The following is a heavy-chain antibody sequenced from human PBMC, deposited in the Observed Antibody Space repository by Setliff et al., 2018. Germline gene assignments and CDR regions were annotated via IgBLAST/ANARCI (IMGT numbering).Heavy chain of an antibody. Sequence: ASVKVSCKAPGYTFTSYYMHWVRQAPGQGLEWMGIINPSGGSTKYAQKFQGRVTMTRNTSISTAYMELSSLRSEDTAVYYCARESDYSGSGNFYVADHWGQGTLVTVSS. CDR1: GYTFTSYY. D-gene: IGHD3-10*01. CDR3: ARESDYSGSGNFYVADH. CDR2: INPSGGST. J-gene: IGHJ4*02. V-gene: IGHV1-46*01.